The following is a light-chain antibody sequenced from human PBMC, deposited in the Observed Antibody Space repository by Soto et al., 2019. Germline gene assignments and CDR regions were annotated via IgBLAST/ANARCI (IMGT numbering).Light chain of an antibody. CDR2: DAS. CDR1: QSVSSY. J-gene: IGKJ4*01. CDR3: QQRSDWPLT. Sequence: EIVLTQSPTTLSLSPGVRATLSCRASQSVSSYFAWYQQKPGQAPRLLIYDASTRAADIPARFSGSGSGTDFTLTISSLEPEDFAVYYCQQRSDWPLTFGGGTKVDIK. V-gene: IGKV3-11*01.